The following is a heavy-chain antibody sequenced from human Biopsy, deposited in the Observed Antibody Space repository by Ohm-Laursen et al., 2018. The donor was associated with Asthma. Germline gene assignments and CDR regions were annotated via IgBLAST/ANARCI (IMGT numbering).Heavy chain of an antibody. CDR3: ARAKTWGRSYYFDY. J-gene: IGHJ4*02. CDR2: ISYDGNNN. CDR1: GFNFHNYV. D-gene: IGHD3-16*01. Sequence: SLRFSCSAFGFNFHNYVMHWVRQAPGKGLEWVAVISYDGNNNNYADSVKGRFTISRDNSKNSLSLNMNSLRPEDTSVYYCARAKTWGRSYYFDYWGQGTLVTVSS. V-gene: IGHV3-30*19.